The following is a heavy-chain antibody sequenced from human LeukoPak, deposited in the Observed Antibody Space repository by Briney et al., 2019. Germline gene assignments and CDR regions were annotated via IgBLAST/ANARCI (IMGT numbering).Heavy chain of an antibody. D-gene: IGHD2-8*01. J-gene: IGHJ4*02. CDR3: AKEYTNAMDYFDY. CDR1: GFTFSSYW. Sequence: GGSLRLSCAASGFTFSSYWMSWVRQAPGKGLEWVANIKQDGSEKYYVDSVKGRFTISRDNSKNTLYLQMNSLRAEDTAVYYCAKEYTNAMDYFDYWGQGALVTVSS. V-gene: IGHV3-7*04. CDR2: IKQDGSEK.